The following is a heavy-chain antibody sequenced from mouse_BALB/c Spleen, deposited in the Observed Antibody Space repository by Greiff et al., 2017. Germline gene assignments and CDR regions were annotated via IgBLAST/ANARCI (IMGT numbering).Heavy chain of an antibody. CDR3: ARSGEYYFDY. CDR1: GFTFSSYT. Sequence: EVQGVESGGGLVKPGGSLKLSCAASGFTFSSYTMSWVRQTPEKRLEWVATISSGGGNTYYPDSVKGRFTISRDNAKNNLYLQMSSLRSEDTALYYCARSGEYYFDYWGQGTTLTVSS. V-gene: IGHV5-9*03. CDR2: ISSGGGNT. J-gene: IGHJ2*01.